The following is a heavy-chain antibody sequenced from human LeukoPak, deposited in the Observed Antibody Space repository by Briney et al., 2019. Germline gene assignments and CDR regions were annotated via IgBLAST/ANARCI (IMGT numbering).Heavy chain of an antibody. CDR3: ARDGGTAMVTIRTFDP. CDR2: ISSSSSYI. CDR1: GFTFSSYS. Sequence: GGSLRLSCAASGFTFSSYSMNWVRQAPGKGLEWVSSISSSSSYIYYADSVKGRFTISRDNAKNSLYLQMNSQRAEDTAVYYCARDGGTAMVTIRTFDPWGQGTLVTVSS. J-gene: IGHJ5*02. V-gene: IGHV3-21*01. D-gene: IGHD5-18*01.